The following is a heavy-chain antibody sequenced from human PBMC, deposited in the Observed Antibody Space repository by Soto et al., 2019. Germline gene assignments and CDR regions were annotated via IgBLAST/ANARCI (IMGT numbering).Heavy chain of an antibody. Sequence: XXTLSLACTVSGGSIGRYYWRWIRQPPGKGLEWIGYIYYSGSTNYNPSLKSRVTISVDTSKNQFSLKLRPVTAADTAVYYCAGGDHMTAIDYWGQGTLVTVSS. J-gene: IGHJ4*02. CDR3: AGGDHMTAIDY. CDR1: GGSIGRYY. CDR2: IYYSGST. V-gene: IGHV4-59*01. D-gene: IGHD2-21*02.